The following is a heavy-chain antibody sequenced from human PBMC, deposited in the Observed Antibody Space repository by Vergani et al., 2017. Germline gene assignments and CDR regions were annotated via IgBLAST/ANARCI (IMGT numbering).Heavy chain of an antibody. CDR3: ARDLSAAAGPDVDY. Sequence: QVQLVESGGGVVQPGRSLRLSCAASGFTFSSYGMHWVRQAPGKGLEWVAVIWYDGSNKYYADSVKGRFTISRDNSKNTLYLQMNSLRAEDTAVYYCARDLSAAAGPDVDYWGQGTLVTVSS. CDR2: IWYDGSNK. D-gene: IGHD6-13*01. V-gene: IGHV3-33*01. CDR1: GFTFSSYG. J-gene: IGHJ4*02.